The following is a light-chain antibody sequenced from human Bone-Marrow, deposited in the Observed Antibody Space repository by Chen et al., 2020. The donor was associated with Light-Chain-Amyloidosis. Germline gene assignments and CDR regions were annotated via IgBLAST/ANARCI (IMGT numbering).Light chain of an antibody. CDR1: QSVSSY. Sequence: EVVLTQSPATLSLSPGERATLSCRASQSVSSYLAWFQQKPGQAPSLLIYDASNRAPGIPARFSGSGSGTDFTLTISSLEPEDFAVYYCHQRNNWPFTFGPGTTVDIK. CDR2: DAS. J-gene: IGKJ3*01. V-gene: IGKV3-11*01. CDR3: HQRNNWPFT.